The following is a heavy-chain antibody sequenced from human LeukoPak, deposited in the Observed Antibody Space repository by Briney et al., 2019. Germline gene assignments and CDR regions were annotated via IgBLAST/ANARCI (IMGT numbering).Heavy chain of an antibody. CDR2: FDYSGST. Sequence: SETLSLTCTVSGGSISSSGYYWGWIRQPPGKGLEWIGSFDYSGSTSYNPSLKSRVTVSVDTSNNQLSMNLRSVTAADSAVYYCAAGYGGIGPRVGWFDPWGQGILVTVSS. D-gene: IGHD5-12*01. CDR1: GGSISSSGYY. J-gene: IGHJ5*02. CDR3: AAGYGGIGPRVGWFDP. V-gene: IGHV4-39*07.